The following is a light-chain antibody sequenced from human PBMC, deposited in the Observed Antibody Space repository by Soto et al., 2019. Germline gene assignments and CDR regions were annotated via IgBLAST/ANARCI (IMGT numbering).Light chain of an antibody. Sequence: DIQMTQSPSSVSASVGDRVTITCRTSQDIGSGLAWYQQKPGTAPKVLIYPASILQSGVPSRFSGSGSGTDFPLTINNLQPEDFATYHCQQTHTLPLTFGGGTKVEI. CDR2: PAS. V-gene: IGKV1-12*01. J-gene: IGKJ4*01. CDR1: QDIGSG. CDR3: QQTHTLPLT.